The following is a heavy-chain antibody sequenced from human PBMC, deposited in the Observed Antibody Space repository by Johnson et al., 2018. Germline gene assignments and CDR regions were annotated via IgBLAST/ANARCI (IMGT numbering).Heavy chain of an antibody. Sequence: QVQLVQSGAEVKKPGASVKVSCKASGYTFASYDINWVRQATRQGLEWMGWMNPNSGNTGYAQKFQGRGTMTRNTSIGTAYMELSSLRSDATAVYYCARGFRDSSGKEYFQHWGQGTVITVSS. CDR2: MNPNSGNT. J-gene: IGHJ1*01. V-gene: IGHV1-8*01. CDR1: GYTFASYD. CDR3: ARGFRDSSGKEYFQH. D-gene: IGHD3-22*01.